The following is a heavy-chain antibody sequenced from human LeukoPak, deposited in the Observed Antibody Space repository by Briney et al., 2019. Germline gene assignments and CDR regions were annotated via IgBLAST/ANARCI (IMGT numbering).Heavy chain of an antibody. J-gene: IGHJ4*02. V-gene: IGHV3-21*06. Sequence: GGSLRLSCSDSVFTFSIYSMSCDRQSPGKGLEWVSSISSSSSYIYYADSVKGRFTISRDNAKNRLYLQMNCLRAEDTAVYYCASGLGAYCIGVSCTFDNWGQGTLVTVSS. CDR3: ASGLGAYCIGVSCTFDN. CDR2: ISSSSSYI. D-gene: IGHD2-15*01. CDR1: VFTFSIYS.